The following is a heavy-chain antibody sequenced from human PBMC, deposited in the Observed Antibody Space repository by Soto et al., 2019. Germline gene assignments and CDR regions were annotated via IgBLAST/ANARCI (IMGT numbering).Heavy chain of an antibody. CDR3: AFRGGLYCSSTSCYGNWFDP. Sequence: SVKVSCKASGGTFSSYAISWVRQAPGQGLEWMGGIIPIFGTANYAQKFQGRVTITADESTSTAYMELSSLRSEDTAVYYCAFRGGLYCSSTSCYGNWFDPWGQGTLVTVSS. J-gene: IGHJ5*02. CDR1: GGTFSSYA. CDR2: IIPIFGTA. D-gene: IGHD2-2*01. V-gene: IGHV1-69*13.